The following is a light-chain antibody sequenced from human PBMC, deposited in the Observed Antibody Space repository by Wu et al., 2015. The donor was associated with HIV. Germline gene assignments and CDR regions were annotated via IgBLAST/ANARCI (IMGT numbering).Light chain of an antibody. CDR3: QQRSNGIT. CDR2: GAS. J-gene: IGKJ5*01. V-gene: IGKV3-15*01. Sequence: EIVMTQSPDTLSVSPGERATLSCRASQSVSSNLAWYQQKPGQAPRLLIYGASTRATGIPDRFSGSGSETDFTLTISSLEPEDFAVYYCQQRSNGITFGQGTRLEIK. CDR1: QSVSSN.